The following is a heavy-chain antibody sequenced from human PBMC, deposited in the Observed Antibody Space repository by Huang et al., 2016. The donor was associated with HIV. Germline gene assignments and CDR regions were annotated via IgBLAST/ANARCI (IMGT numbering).Heavy chain of an antibody. Sequence: QLQLQESGPGQVKPSETLSLTCTVSGDFISSTNYYWGWIRQSPGKGLEWVGSVYQRGSTNYNPSLKSRVTLSVDTSRNHFSLRLNSVTAADTAVYYCASQHIGAAATWFWGRGTQVAVSS. CDR1: GDFISSTNYY. CDR3: ASQHIGAAATWF. V-gene: IGHV4-39*01. CDR2: VYQRGST. D-gene: IGHD6-13*01. J-gene: IGHJ4*02.